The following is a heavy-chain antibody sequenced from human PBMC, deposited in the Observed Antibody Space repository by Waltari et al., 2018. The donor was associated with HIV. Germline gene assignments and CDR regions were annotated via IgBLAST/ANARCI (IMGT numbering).Heavy chain of an antibody. V-gene: IGHV5-51*01. Sequence: EVQLVQSGAEVKKPGESLKISCKGSGYSFTSYWIGWVRQMPGKGLEWLGIIYPGNSDTRYSPSFQGQVTISADKSISTAYLQWSSLKASDTAMYYCARHGSRLQYLDRRDYSIYYWGQGTLVTVSS. D-gene: IGHD4-4*01. CDR1: GYSFTSYW. J-gene: IGHJ4*02. CDR3: ARHGSRLQYLDRRDYSIYY. CDR2: IYPGNSDT.